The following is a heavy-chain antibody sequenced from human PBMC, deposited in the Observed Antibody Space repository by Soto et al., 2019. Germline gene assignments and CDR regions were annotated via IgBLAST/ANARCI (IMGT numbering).Heavy chain of an antibody. CDR2: INAGNGNT. V-gene: IGHV1-3*01. J-gene: IGHJ6*03. CDR1: GYTFTSYA. Sequence: QVQLVQSGAEVKKPGASVKVSCKASGYTFTSYAMHWVRQAPGQRLEWMGWINAGNGNTKYSQKFQGRVTITRDTSASTAYMELSSLRSEDTVVYYCARGPLGYCSGGSCYNYYYMDVWGKGTTVTVSS. CDR3: ARGPLGYCSGGSCYNYYYMDV. D-gene: IGHD2-15*01.